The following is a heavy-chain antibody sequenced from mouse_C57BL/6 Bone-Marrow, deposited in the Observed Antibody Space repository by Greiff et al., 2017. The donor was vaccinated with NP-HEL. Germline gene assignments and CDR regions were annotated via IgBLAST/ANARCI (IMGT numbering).Heavy chain of an antibody. J-gene: IGHJ4*01. CDR3: ASEGLLGAMDY. D-gene: IGHD2-3*01. Sequence: QVQLQQPGAELVRPGSSVKLSCKASGYTFTSYWMHWVKQRPIQGLEWIGNIDPSDSETNYNQKFKDKATLTVDKSSSTAYMQLSSLTSEDSAVYYCASEGLLGAMDYWGQGTSVTVSS. CDR2: IDPSDSET. V-gene: IGHV1-52*01. CDR1: GYTFTSYW.